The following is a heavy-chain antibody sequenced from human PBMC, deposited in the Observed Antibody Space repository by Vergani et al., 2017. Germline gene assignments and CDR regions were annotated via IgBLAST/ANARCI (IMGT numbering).Heavy chain of an antibody. J-gene: IGHJ4*02. CDR1: GFTFSDYY. Sequence: QVQLVESGGGLVKPGGSLRLSCAASGFTFSDYYMSWIRQASGKGLEWVSYISSSGSTIYYADSVKGRFTISRDNAKNSLYLQMNSLRAEDTAVYYCAREAAIITIFGQERPRRFDYWGQGTLVTVSS. V-gene: IGHV3-11*01. CDR3: AREAAIITIFGQERPRRFDY. D-gene: IGHD3-3*01. CDR2: ISSSGSTI.